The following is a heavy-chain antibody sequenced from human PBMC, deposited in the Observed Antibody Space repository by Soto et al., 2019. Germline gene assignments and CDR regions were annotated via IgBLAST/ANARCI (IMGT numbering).Heavy chain of an antibody. Sequence: ASVKVSCKASGYTFTSYAMHWVRQAPGQRLEWMGWINAGNGNTKYSQKFQGRVTITRDTSASTAYMELSSLRSEDTAVYYCAKDQYYDSSGYYSKSFFDYWGQGTLVTVSS. CDR2: INAGNGNT. CDR3: AKDQYYDSSGYYSKSFFDY. V-gene: IGHV1-3*01. D-gene: IGHD3-22*01. J-gene: IGHJ4*02. CDR1: GYTFTSYA.